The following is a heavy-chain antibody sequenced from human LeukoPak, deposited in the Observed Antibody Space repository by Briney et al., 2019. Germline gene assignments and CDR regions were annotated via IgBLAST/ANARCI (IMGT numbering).Heavy chain of an antibody. CDR2: ISSSGSTI. J-gene: IGHJ4*02. Sequence: GGSLRLSCAASGFTFSSYEMNWVRQAPGKGLEWVSYISSSGSTIYYADSVKGRFTISRDNAKNSLYLQMNSLRAEDTAVYYCARDTELSPFDYWGQGTLVTVSS. CDR3: ARDTELSPFDY. D-gene: IGHD1-26*01. CDR1: GFTFSSYE. V-gene: IGHV3-48*03.